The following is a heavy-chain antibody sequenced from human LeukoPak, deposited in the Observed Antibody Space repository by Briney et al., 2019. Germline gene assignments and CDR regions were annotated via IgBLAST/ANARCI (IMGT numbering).Heavy chain of an antibody. CDR1: GFTFNNYD. D-gene: IGHD6-19*01. Sequence: PGGSLRLSCLATGFTFNNYDMNWVRQPPEKGLEWISSIRRSGDTTYYADSVKGRFTVSRDNSRNTLYLQMNSLRPEDTAVYYCAKPPNYIAVPQRPFHSWGPGTLVTVSS. V-gene: IGHV3-23*01. J-gene: IGHJ4*02. CDR2: IRRSGDTT. CDR3: AKPPNYIAVPQRPFHS.